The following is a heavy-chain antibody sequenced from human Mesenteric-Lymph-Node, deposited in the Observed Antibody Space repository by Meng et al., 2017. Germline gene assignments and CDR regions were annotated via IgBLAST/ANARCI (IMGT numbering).Heavy chain of an antibody. CDR3: AREDGKVGASSAFDI. Sequence: GESLKISCAASGFTFSSYWMHWVRQAPGKGLVWVSRINSDGSSTSYADSVKGRFTISRDNAKNTLYLQMNSLRAEDTALYYCAREDGKVGASSAFDIWGQGTMVTVSS. J-gene: IGHJ3*02. CDR1: GFTFSSYW. D-gene: IGHD1-26*01. CDR2: INSDGSST. V-gene: IGHV3-74*01.